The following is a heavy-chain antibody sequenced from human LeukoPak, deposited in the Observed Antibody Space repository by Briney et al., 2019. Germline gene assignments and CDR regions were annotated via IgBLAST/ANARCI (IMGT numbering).Heavy chain of an antibody. CDR1: GGSISSSSYY. D-gene: IGHD3-10*01. V-gene: IGHV4-39*07. Sequence: SETLSLTCTVSGGSISSSSYYWGWIRQPPGKGLEWIGSIYYSGSTYYNPSLKSRVTISVDTSKNQFSLKLSSVTAAGTAVYYCARGTGVRGVIITGFDYWGQGTLVTVSS. CDR2: IYYSGST. J-gene: IGHJ4*02. CDR3: ARGTGVRGVIITGFDY.